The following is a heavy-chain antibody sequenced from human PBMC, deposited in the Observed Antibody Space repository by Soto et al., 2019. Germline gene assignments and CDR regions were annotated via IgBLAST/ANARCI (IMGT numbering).Heavy chain of an antibody. CDR3: ARRYGGNFDY. J-gene: IGHJ4*02. CDR2: IYYSGST. CDR1: GGSISSGGYY. V-gene: IGHV4-31*03. Sequence: SETLSLTCTVSGGSISSGGYYWSWICQHPGKGLEWIGYIYYSGSTYYNPSLKSRVTISVDTSKNQFSLKLSSVTAADTAVYYCARRYGGNFDYWGQGTLVTVS. D-gene: IGHD4-17*01.